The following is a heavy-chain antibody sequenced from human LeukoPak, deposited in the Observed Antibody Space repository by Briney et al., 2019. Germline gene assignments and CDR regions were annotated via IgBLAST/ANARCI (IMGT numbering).Heavy chain of an antibody. J-gene: IGHJ6*02. V-gene: IGHV3-53*01. CDR2: IYSGGST. CDR1: GFTASSNY. Sequence: GGSLRLSCAASGFTASSNYVSWVRQAPGKGLEGVSVIYSGGSTYYADSVKGRFTISRDTAEHTLYLQMKSVRVEDAAVDYCARGLTPYYYHSMDVWGQGTTVTVSS. CDR3: ARGLTPYYYHSMDV. D-gene: IGHD4-23*01.